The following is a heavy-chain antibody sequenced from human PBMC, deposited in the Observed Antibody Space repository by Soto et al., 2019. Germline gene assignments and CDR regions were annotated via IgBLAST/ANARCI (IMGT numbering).Heavy chain of an antibody. Sequence: PSETLSLTCAVSGGSISGSYYYFFWLRQSPGKGPELIGSVFYTGFTSYNPSLESRVSVSVDTSKNQFSLKVSGVSAADTAVYYCATSQKGYNWNYFDHWGQGALVTVSS. D-gene: IGHD1-20*01. V-gene: IGHV4-39*01. J-gene: IGHJ4*02. CDR3: ATSQKGYNWNYFDH. CDR2: VFYTGFT. CDR1: GGSISGSYYY.